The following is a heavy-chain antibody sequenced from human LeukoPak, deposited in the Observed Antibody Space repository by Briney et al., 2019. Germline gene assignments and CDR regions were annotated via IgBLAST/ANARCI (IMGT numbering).Heavy chain of an antibody. D-gene: IGHD2-2*01. J-gene: IGHJ5*02. Sequence: HSGGSLRLSCAVSGFTFSSHWMPWAPQAPEKGLLGAAHINAMGSGTYYAASVKGRFTISRDNAKNTLYLQMHSLTAEDTAVYYCVRGALRDCSYTSCSRGNWFDPWGQGTLVTVSS. V-gene: IGHV3-74*01. CDR3: VRGALRDCSYTSCSRGNWFDP. CDR1: GFTFSSHW. CDR2: INAMGSGT.